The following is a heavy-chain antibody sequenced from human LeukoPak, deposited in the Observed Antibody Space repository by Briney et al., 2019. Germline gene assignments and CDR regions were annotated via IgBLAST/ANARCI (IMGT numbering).Heavy chain of an antibody. J-gene: IGHJ4*02. Sequence: GASVKVSCKASGYTFTGYYMHWVRQAPGQGLGWMGWINPNSGGTNYAQKFQGRVTMTRDTSISTAYMELSRLRSDDTAVYYCARPARARSGAGYCSGGSCLVFDYWGQGTLVTVSS. CDR2: INPNSGGT. D-gene: IGHD2-15*01. CDR1: GYTFTGYY. CDR3: ARPARARSGAGYCSGGSCLVFDY. V-gene: IGHV1-2*02.